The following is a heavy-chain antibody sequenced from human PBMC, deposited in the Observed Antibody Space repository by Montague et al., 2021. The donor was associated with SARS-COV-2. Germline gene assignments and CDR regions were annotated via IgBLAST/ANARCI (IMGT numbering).Heavy chain of an antibody. CDR2: IYYSGST. Sequence: TLSLTCTVSGGSISSGGYYWSWIRQHPGKGLEWIGYIYYSGSTYYNPSLKSRATISVDTSKNQFSLKLSSVTAADTAVYYCARVRVVVPAATNWFDPWGQGTLVTVSS. CDR3: ARVRVVVPAATNWFDP. D-gene: IGHD2-2*01. V-gene: IGHV4-31*03. CDR1: GGSISSGGYY. J-gene: IGHJ5*02.